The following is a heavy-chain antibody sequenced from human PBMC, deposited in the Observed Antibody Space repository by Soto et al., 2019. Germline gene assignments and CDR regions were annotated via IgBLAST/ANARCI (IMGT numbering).Heavy chain of an antibody. CDR3: ARRDSNWFDP. Sequence: SETLSLTCAVYGGSFSGYYWSWIRRPPGKGLEWIGEINHSGSTNYNPSLKSRVTISVDTSKNQFSLKLSSVTAADTAVYYCARRDSNWFDPWGQGTLVTVSS. CDR1: GGSFSGYY. V-gene: IGHV4-34*01. CDR2: INHSGST. J-gene: IGHJ5*02.